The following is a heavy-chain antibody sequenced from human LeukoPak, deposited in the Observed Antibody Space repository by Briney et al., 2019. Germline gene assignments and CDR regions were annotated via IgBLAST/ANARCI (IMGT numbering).Heavy chain of an antibody. CDR1: GFTFNNYG. J-gene: IGHJ6*02. V-gene: IGHV3-33*01. CDR3: SREYFDWSRNYYYGMDV. Sequence: GRSLRLSCAASGFTFNNYGMHWVRQAPGKGLEWMALIRYDGSNKYYADSVKGRFTISRDNSKNTLYLQMNSLRAEDTAVYYCSREYFDWSRNYYYGMDVWGQGTTVTVSS. D-gene: IGHD3-9*01. CDR2: IRYDGSNK.